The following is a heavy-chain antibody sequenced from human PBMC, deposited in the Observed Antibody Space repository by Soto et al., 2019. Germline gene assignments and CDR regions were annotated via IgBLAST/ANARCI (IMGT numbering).Heavy chain of an antibody. CDR3: AKNGKLPYYYYGMDV. D-gene: IGHD1-26*01. V-gene: IGHV1-18*01. Sequence: GASVKVSCKASGYTFTKYGISWVRQAPGQGLEWMGWISGYNGNTNYAQKYQGRITMTIDTSTTTAYMELGSLTSDDTAVYYCAKNGKLPYYYYGMDVWG. CDR1: GYTFTKYG. J-gene: IGHJ6*02. CDR2: ISGYNGNT.